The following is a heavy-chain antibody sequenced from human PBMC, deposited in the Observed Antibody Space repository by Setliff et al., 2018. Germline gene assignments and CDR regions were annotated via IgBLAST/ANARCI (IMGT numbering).Heavy chain of an antibody. CDR2: IIPIFGTT. CDR3: VREGVDTRSSTDYRYYMDV. D-gene: IGHD5-18*01. Sequence: SVKVSCKASRGTFSSYGITWVRQAPGQGLEWMGGIIPIFGTTDYAQKFQGRVTITTDESTSTAYMEMSSLRSEDTAVYYCVREGVDTRSSTDYRYYMDVWGKGTTVTVSS. CDR1: RGTFSSYG. V-gene: IGHV1-69*05. J-gene: IGHJ6*03.